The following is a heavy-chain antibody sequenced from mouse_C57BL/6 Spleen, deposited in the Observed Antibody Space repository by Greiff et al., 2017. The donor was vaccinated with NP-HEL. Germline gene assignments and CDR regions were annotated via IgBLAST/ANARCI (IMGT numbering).Heavy chain of an antibody. V-gene: IGHV1-34*01. CDR1: GYTFTDYY. CDR3: ARGEEQLRLLAWFAY. Sequence: EVQLQQSGPELVKPGASVKMSCKASGYTFTDYYMHWVKQSHGKSLEWIGYIYPNNGGNGYNQKFKGKATLTVDKSSSTAYMELRSLTSEDSAVYYCARGEEQLRLLAWFAYWGQGTLVTVSA. CDR2: IYPNNGGN. D-gene: IGHD3-2*02. J-gene: IGHJ3*01.